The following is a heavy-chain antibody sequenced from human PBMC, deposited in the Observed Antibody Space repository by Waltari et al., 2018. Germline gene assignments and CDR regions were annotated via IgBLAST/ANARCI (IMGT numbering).Heavy chain of an antibody. J-gene: IGHJ5*02. D-gene: IGHD6-19*01. Sequence: QVQLQQWGAGLLKPSETLSLTCAVYGGSFSGYYWSWIRQPPGKGLEWIGEINHSGSTNYNPSLKSRVTISVDTSKNQFSLKLSSVTAADTAVYYCARVEYSSGWDNWFDPWGQGTLVTVSS. V-gene: IGHV4-34*01. CDR3: ARVEYSSGWDNWFDP. CDR1: GGSFSGYY. CDR2: INHSGST.